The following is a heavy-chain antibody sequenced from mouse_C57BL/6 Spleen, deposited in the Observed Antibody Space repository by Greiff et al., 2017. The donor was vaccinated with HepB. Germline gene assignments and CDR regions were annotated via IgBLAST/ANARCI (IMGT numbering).Heavy chain of an antibody. CDR2: IDPSDSYT. Sequence: VQLQQPGAELVMPGASVKLSCKASGYTFTSYWMHWVKQRPGQGLEWIGEIDPSDSYTNYNQKFKGKSTLTVDKSSSTAYMQLSSLTSEDSAVYYCARDYGSSYEHYWGQGTTLTVSS. D-gene: IGHD1-1*01. CDR1: GYTFTSYW. J-gene: IGHJ2*01. CDR3: ARDYGSSYEHY. V-gene: IGHV1-69*01.